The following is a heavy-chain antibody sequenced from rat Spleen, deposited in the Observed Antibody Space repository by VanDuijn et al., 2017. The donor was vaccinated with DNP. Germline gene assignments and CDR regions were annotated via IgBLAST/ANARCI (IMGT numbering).Heavy chain of an antibody. J-gene: IGHJ3*01. Sequence: QVQLKESGTGLVQPSQTLSLTCTVSGFSLTNYGVSWIRQPPGKGLEWLAAITSGGSTYYNSVLKSRLSIRRDTSKSQVFLKMNSLQTEDTAIYYCTRGYHWFTYWGQGTLVTVSS. V-gene: IGHV2S12*01. CDR2: ITSGGST. CDR3: TRGYHWFTY. D-gene: IGHD1-11*01. CDR1: GFSLTNYG.